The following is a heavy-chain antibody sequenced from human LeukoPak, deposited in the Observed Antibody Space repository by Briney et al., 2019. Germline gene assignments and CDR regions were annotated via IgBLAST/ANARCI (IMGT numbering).Heavy chain of an antibody. CDR3: ARFLKSSVGWDLYYFDY. Sequence: PSETLSLTCTVSGGSISISNYYWGWIRQPPGRGLEWIGYIYYSGSTNYNPSLKSRVTISVDTSKNQFSLKLSSVTAADTAVYYCARFLKSSVGWDLYYFDYWGQGTLVTVSS. V-gene: IGHV4-61*05. D-gene: IGHD6-19*01. CDR2: IYYSGST. CDR1: GGSISISNYY. J-gene: IGHJ4*02.